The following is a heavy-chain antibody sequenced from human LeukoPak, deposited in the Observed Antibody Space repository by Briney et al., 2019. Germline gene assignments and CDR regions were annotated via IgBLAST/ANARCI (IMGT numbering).Heavy chain of an antibody. Sequence: PSETLSLTCTVSGGSTSSYYWSWIRQSPGKGLEWIGYVSDRGGTNYNPSLKSRVTISVDTSKNQFSLKLRSVTAADTAVYYCARDGGYDRPGIDYWGQGTLVTVSS. D-gene: IGHD5-12*01. CDR2: VSDRGGT. CDR3: ARDGGYDRPGIDY. V-gene: IGHV4-59*01. CDR1: GGSTSSYY. J-gene: IGHJ4*02.